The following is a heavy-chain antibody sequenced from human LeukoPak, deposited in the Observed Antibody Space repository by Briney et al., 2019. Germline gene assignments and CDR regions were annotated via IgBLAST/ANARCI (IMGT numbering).Heavy chain of an antibody. J-gene: IGHJ5*02. D-gene: IGHD2-2*01. Sequence: PSDTLSLTCAVCGYSISSSNWWGWIRPPPGKGLEWIGYIYYSGSTYYNPSLKSRVTMSVDTSKNQFSLKLSSVTAVDTAVYYCARVVPAAEITNWFDPWGQGTLVTVSS. CDR3: ARVVPAAEITNWFDP. CDR2: IYYSGST. CDR1: GYSISSSNW. V-gene: IGHV4-28*03.